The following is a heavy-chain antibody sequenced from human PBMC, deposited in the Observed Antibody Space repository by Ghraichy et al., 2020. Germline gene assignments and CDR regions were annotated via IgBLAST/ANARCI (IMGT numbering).Heavy chain of an antibody. CDR2: ISCSIGTI. D-gene: IGHD2-15*01. V-gene: IGHV3-48*01. Sequence: GGSLRLSCAASGFTFSNYGMNWFRQAPGKGLEWVSYISCSIGTISYADSVKGRFTISRDNAKNSLYLQMNSLRAEDTAVYYCASLYCSGGNCLQRFDSWGQGTLVTVSS. J-gene: IGHJ4*02. CDR1: GFTFSNYG. CDR3: ASLYCSGGNCLQRFDS.